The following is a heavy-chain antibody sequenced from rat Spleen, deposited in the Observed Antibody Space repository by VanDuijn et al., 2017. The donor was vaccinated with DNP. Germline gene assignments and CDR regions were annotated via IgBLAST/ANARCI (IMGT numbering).Heavy chain of an antibody. D-gene: IGHD1-4*01. CDR2: INSAGST. J-gene: IGHJ2*01. Sequence: EVQLQESGPGLVKPSQSLSLTCSVTGYSITSSYRWNWIRKFPGNKLEWMGYINSAGSTNYNPSLKSRIPTTRDTSKNQFFLQVNSVTTEDTATYYCARESLDGYTYFDYWGQGVMVTVSS. CDR3: ARESLDGYTYFDY. CDR1: GYSITSSYR. V-gene: IGHV3-3*01.